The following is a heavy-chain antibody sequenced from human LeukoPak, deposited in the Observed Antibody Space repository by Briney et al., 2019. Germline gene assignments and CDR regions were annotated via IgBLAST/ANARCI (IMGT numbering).Heavy chain of an antibody. Sequence: GESLKISCKGSGYSFTSYWIGWVRLMPGKGLEWMGIIYPGDSDTRYSPSFQGQVTISADKSISTAYLQWSSLKASDTAMYYCARHKRAVAGTWDSFDYWGQGTLVTVSS. CDR1: GYSFTSYW. J-gene: IGHJ4*02. V-gene: IGHV5-51*01. D-gene: IGHD6-19*01. CDR3: ARHKRAVAGTWDSFDY. CDR2: IYPGDSDT.